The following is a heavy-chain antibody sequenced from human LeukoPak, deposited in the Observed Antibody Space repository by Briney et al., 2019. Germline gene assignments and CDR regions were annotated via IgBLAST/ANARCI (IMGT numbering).Heavy chain of an antibody. D-gene: IGHD3-3*01. J-gene: IGHJ5*02. CDR3: AKRYYDFWSGYYSGWFDP. CDR2: INHSGST. Sequence: SETLSLTCAVYGGSFSGYYWSWIRQPPGKGLEWIGEINHSGSTNYNPSLKSRVTISVDTSKNQFSLKLSSVTAADTAVYYCAKRYYDFWSGYYSGWFDPWGQGTLVTVSS. V-gene: IGHV4-34*01. CDR1: GGSFSGYY.